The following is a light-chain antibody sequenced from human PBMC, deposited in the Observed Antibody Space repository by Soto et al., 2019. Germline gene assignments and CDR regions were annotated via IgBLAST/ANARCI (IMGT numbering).Light chain of an antibody. CDR3: GTWDSSMSAGPYV. J-gene: IGLJ1*01. Sequence: QSVLTQPPSVSAAPGQKVTISCSGSSSNIGNNYVSWYQQLLGTAPKLLIYDNNKRPSGIPDRLSGSKSGTSATLGITGLQTGDEADYYCGTWDSSMSAGPYVFGTGTKVTVL. CDR1: SSNIGNNY. V-gene: IGLV1-51*01. CDR2: DNN.